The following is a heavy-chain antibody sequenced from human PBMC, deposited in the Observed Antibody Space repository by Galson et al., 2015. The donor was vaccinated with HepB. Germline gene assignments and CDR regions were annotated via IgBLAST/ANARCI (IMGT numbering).Heavy chain of an antibody. CDR2: IVVGSGNT. CDR3: AAERGYDSSGYYYAGAFDI. CDR1: GFTFTSSA. J-gene: IGHJ3*02. Sequence: SVKVSCKASGFTFTSSAMQWARQARGQRLEWIGWIVVGSGNTNYAQEFQERVTITRDMSTSTAYMELSSLRSEDTAVYYCAAERGYDSSGYYYAGAFDIWGQGTMVTVSS. D-gene: IGHD3-22*01. V-gene: IGHV1-58*02.